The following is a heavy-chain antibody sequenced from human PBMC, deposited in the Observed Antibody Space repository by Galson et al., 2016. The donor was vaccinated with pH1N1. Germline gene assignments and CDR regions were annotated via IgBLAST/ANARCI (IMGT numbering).Heavy chain of an antibody. Sequence: LVKPTQTLTLTCTFSGFSLSTSGMSVSWIRQPPGKGLEWIGYISYSGNTYYNPSLKSRLSISVDTSKNQFSLNLTSVTAADTAIYYCARDTRTYYNILAAHNALDVWGPGTMVTVFS. CDR2: ISYSGNT. CDR1: GFSLSTSGMS. D-gene: IGHD3-9*01. CDR3: ARDTRTYYNILAAHNALDV. J-gene: IGHJ3*01. V-gene: IGHV4-30-4*01.